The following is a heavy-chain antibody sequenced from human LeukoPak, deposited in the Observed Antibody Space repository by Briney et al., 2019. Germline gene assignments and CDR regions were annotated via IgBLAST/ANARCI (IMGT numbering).Heavy chain of an antibody. CDR2: ISGSGGNT. J-gene: IGHJ4*02. Sequence: GGSLRLSCAASAFTFSSYAISCVRQAPGKGLEWVSTISGSGGNTYYADSVKGRFTISRDNSKNTLYLQMNSLRAEDTAIYYCAKTSRANSGYDSPFHYWGQGTLVTVSS. V-gene: IGHV3-23*01. CDR3: AKTSRANSGYDSPFHY. D-gene: IGHD5-12*01. CDR1: AFTFSSYA.